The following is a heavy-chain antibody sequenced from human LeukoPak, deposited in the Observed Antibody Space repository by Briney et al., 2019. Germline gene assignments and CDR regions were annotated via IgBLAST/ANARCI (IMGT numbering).Heavy chain of an antibody. CDR2: INPNSGGT. CDR1: GYTFTGYY. V-gene: IGHV1-2*02. Sequence: VSVKVSCKASGYTFTGYYMHWVRQAPGQGLEWMGWINPNSGGTNYAQKFQGRVTMTRDTSISTAYMELSRLRSDDTAVYYCASHDYVWGSYRSNWFDPWGQGTLVTVSS. CDR3: ASHDYVWGSYRSNWFDP. J-gene: IGHJ5*02. D-gene: IGHD3-16*02.